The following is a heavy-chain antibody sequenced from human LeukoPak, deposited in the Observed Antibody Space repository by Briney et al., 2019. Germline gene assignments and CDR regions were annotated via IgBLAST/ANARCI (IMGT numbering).Heavy chain of an antibody. CDR2: IKSKTDGGTT. V-gene: IGHV3-15*01. CDR3: TTESLWFGELLWFVY. D-gene: IGHD3-10*01. Sequence: PGGSLRLSCAASGFTFSNAWMSWVRQAPGKWREWVGRIKSKTDGGTTDYAAPVKGRFTISRDDSKNTLYLQMNSLKTEDTAVYYCTTESLWFGELLWFVYWGQGTLVTVSS. CDR1: GFTFSNAW. J-gene: IGHJ4*02.